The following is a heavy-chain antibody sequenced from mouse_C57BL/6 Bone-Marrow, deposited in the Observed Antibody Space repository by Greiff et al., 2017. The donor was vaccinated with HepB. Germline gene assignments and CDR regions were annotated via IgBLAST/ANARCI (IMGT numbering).Heavy chain of an antibody. J-gene: IGHJ3*01. CDR1: GFTFSDYG. CDR3: ARDSNYSY. V-gene: IGHV5-17*01. D-gene: IGHD2-5*01. Sequence: EVQLQESGGGLVKPGGSLKLSCAASGFTFSDYGMHWVRQAPEKGLEWVAYISSGSSTIYYADTVKGRFTISRDNAKNTLFLQMTSLRSEDTAMYYCARDSNYSYWGQGTLVTVSA. CDR2: ISSGSSTI.